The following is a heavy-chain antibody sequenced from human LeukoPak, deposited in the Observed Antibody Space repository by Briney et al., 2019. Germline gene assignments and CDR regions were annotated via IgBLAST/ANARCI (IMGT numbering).Heavy chain of an antibody. CDR3: AKDRVGYYGSGSSRFDP. V-gene: IGHV3-23*01. CDR1: GFTFSSYA. J-gene: IGHJ5*02. D-gene: IGHD3-10*01. CDR2: ISGSGGST. Sequence: GGSLRLSCAASGFTFSSYAMGWVRQAPGKGLEWVSAISGSGGSTYYADSMKGRFTISRDNSKNTLYLQMNSLRAEDTAVYYCAKDRVGYYGSGSSRFDPWGQGTLVTVSS.